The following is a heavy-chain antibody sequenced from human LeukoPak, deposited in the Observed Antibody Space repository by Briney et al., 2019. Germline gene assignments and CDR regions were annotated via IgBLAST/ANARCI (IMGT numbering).Heavy chain of an antibody. Sequence: GGSMRLSCAGSGYTFSSFGMSWVRQAPGKGLEWISSISTSGGTTYYAHSVRGRFTMYRDNSKNTVYLQMSSLRAEDTAIYYCAKDINSDHVRYFQPWGQGTLVTVSS. CDR3: AKDINSDHVRYFQP. D-gene: IGHD1-14*01. V-gene: IGHV3-23*01. J-gene: IGHJ1*01. CDR1: GYTFSSFG. CDR2: ISTSGGTT.